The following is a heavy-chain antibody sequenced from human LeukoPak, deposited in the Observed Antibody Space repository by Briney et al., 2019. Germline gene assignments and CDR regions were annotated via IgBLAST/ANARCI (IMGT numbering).Heavy chain of an antibody. Sequence: SETLSLTCAVYGGSLSGYYWSWIRQPPGKGLEWIGEINHSGGTNYNPSLKSRVTISVDTSKNQFSLKLRSVTAADTAVYYCARVGGEIVVVPDAKRPAPYFDCWGQGTLVTVSS. J-gene: IGHJ4*02. V-gene: IGHV4-34*01. CDR3: ARVGGEIVVVPDAKRPAPYFDC. D-gene: IGHD2-2*01. CDR1: GGSLSGYY. CDR2: INHSGGT.